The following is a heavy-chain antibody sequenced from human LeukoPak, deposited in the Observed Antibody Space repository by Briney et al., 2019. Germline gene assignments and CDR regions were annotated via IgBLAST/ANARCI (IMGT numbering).Heavy chain of an antibody. Sequence: ASVNVSCKASGYTFSSYGISWVRQAPGQGVEWKGWISDYNGNTNYAQKVQGRVTMTTDPFTSTAYMELRSLRSDDTAVYYCARDGPDRAAWFDPWGQGTLVTVSS. CDR2: ISDYNGNT. CDR3: ARDGPDRAAWFDP. CDR1: GYTFSSYG. D-gene: IGHD3-22*01. J-gene: IGHJ5*02. V-gene: IGHV1-18*01.